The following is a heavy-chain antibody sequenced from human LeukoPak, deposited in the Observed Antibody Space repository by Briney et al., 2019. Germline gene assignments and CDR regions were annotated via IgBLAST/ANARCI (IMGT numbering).Heavy chain of an antibody. J-gene: IGHJ4*02. CDR2: INHSGST. V-gene: IGHV4-34*01. CDR1: GGSFSGYY. D-gene: IGHD3-22*01. CDR3: ARGRPHYYDSSGYLVGQYYFDY. Sequence: SETLSLTCAVYGGSFSGYYWSWIRQPPGKGLEWIGEINHSGSTNYNPSLKRRVTISVDTSKNQFSLKLSSVTAADTAVYYCARGRPHYYDSSGYLVGQYYFDYWGQGTLVTVSS.